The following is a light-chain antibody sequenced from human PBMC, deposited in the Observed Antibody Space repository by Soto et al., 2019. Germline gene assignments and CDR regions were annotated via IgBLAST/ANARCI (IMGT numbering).Light chain of an antibody. CDR3: QQYGSLPYF. CDR2: EAS. J-gene: IGKJ2*01. V-gene: IGKV1-33*01. Sequence: DIQMTQSPSSLSASVGDRVTITCQASQDISTYLNWYQQKPGKAPKLLIYEASNLETGVPSRFSGSGSETDFTFTISSLQSEDVATYYCQQYGSLPYFFGQGTKLEIK. CDR1: QDISTY.